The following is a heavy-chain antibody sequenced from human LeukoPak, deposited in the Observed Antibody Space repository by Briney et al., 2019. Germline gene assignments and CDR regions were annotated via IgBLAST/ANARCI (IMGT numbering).Heavy chain of an antibody. Sequence: PGVSLRLSCAASGFTLDDYDMHWVRQAPGKGLEWVSLISGGGGSTYYADSVRGRFTISRDNSKNSLYLQMDRLRTEDTAFYYCAKEIDTLCTHAFDIWGQGTIVTVSS. V-gene: IGHV3-43*02. D-gene: IGHD2-15*01. J-gene: IGHJ3*02. CDR3: AKEIDTLCTHAFDI. CDR1: GFTLDDYD. CDR2: ISGGGGST.